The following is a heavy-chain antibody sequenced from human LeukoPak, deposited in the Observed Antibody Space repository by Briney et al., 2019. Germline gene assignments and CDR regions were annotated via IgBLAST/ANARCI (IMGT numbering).Heavy chain of an antibody. V-gene: IGHV4-30-4*02. Sequence: PSETLSLTCTVSGGSISSGDYYWSWIRQPPGKGLEWIGYIYYSGSTYYNPSLKSRVTISVDTSKNQFSLKLSSVTAADTAVYYCASFSANWDPGTHYWGQGTLVTVSS. CDR3: ASFSANWDPGTHY. J-gene: IGHJ4*02. CDR2: IYYSGST. CDR1: GGSISSGDYY. D-gene: IGHD7-27*01.